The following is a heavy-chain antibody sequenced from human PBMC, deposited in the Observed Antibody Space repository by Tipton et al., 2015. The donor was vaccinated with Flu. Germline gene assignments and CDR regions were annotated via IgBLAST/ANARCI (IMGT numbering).Heavy chain of an antibody. CDR2: INHSGST. Sequence: TLSLTCAVYGGSFSGYYWSWIRQPPGKGLEWIGEINHSGSTNYNPSRKSRVTISVDTSKNQFSLKLSSVTAADTAVYYCARAPSGGSSIAARPNWFDPWGQGTLVTVSS. J-gene: IGHJ5*02. D-gene: IGHD6-6*01. CDR3: ARAPSGGSSIAARPNWFDP. V-gene: IGHV4-34*01. CDR1: GGSFSGYY.